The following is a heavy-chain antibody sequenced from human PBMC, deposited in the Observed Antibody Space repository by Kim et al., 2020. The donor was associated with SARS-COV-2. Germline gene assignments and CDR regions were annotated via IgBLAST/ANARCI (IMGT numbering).Heavy chain of an antibody. V-gene: IGHV3-49*04. CDR1: GFTFGDYA. CDR3: TPKYCSSTSCYWSPYYYSGMDV. D-gene: IGHD2-2*01. CDR2: IRSKAYGGTT. J-gene: IGHJ6*02. Sequence: GGSLRLSCTASGFTFGDYAMSWVRQAPGKGLEWVGFIRSKAYGGTTEYAASVKGRFTISRDDSKSIAYLQMNSLKTEDTAVYYCTPKYCSSTSCYWSPYYYSGMDVWGQGTTVTVSS.